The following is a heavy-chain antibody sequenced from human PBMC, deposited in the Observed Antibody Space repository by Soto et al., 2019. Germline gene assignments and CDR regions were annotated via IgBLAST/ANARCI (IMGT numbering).Heavy chain of an antibody. V-gene: IGHV4-59*08. Sequence: QVQLQESGPGLVRPSETLSLTCSVSDGSIRGLYWTWVRQSPGKGLEWIGWIYSSGTTNYNPSLKSRVALSVATSKNQFSLKLTSVTAADTAIYYCARLRNHYFMDAWGKGTTVAVSS. CDR2: IYSSGTT. D-gene: IGHD1-1*01. CDR3: ARLRNHYFMDA. J-gene: IGHJ6*03. CDR1: DGSIRGLY.